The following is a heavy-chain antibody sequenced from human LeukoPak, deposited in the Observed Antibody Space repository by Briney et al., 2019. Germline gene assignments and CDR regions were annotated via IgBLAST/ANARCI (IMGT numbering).Heavy chain of an antibody. V-gene: IGHV1-8*01. CDR1: GYTFTSYD. CDR3: ARGRSRYISSWYLDY. Sequence: SVKVSCKASGYTFTSYDINWVRPATGKGLGWMGWMNPKSGNTGYAQKFQGRVTMTRHTYISTAYTELSSLRSEDTAVYYCARGRSRYISSWYLDYWGQGTLVTVSS. J-gene: IGHJ4*02. D-gene: IGHD6-13*01. CDR2: MNPKSGNT.